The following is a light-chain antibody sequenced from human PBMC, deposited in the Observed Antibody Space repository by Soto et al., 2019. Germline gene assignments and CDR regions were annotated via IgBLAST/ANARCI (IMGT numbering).Light chain of an antibody. J-gene: IGKJ1*01. CDR2: DAS. CDR1: QSISSW. CDR3: QQYNTHGT. V-gene: IGKV1-5*01. Sequence: DIQMTQSPSSLAASVGDRVTITCRASQSISSWLAWYQQXPGKAPKLLIYDASSLESGAPSRFSGSGSGTEFTLTISSLPPDDFATYYCQQYNTHGTFGQGTQVDIK.